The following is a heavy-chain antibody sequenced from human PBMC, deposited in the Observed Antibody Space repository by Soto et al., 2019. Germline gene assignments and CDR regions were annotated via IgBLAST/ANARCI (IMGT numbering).Heavy chain of an antibody. D-gene: IGHD5-18*01. CDR3: ARGVQVTPNSYYYMDV. J-gene: IGHJ6*03. CDR2: VNHGGST. V-gene: IGHV4-34*01. Sequence: SETLSLTCAVYGGSFSNYYWSWIRQPPGKGLEWIGEVNHGGSTNYNPSLKSRVTISVDTSKNQFSLKLSSVTAADTAVYYCARGVQVTPNSYYYMDVWGKGTTVTVSS. CDR1: GGSFSNYY.